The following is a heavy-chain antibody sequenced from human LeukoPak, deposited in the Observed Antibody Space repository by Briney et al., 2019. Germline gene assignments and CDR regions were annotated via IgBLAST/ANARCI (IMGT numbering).Heavy chain of an antibody. J-gene: IGHJ4*02. D-gene: IGHD6-13*01. Sequence: GESLKISCKGSGYSFTSYWIGWVRQMPGKGLEWMGIIYPGDSDTKYSPSFQGQVTISSDKSISTAYLQWSSLKASDTAMYYCARVGFSSSWGKETNFDYWGQGTLVTVSS. CDR1: GYSFTSYW. V-gene: IGHV5-51*01. CDR2: IYPGDSDT. CDR3: ARVGFSSSWGKETNFDY.